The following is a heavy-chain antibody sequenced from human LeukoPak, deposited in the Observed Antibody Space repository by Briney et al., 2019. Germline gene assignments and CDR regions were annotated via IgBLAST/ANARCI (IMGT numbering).Heavy chain of an antibody. CDR3: AGGSYTGSDY. CDR2: IYTSGST. D-gene: IGHD1-26*01. V-gene: IGHV4-59*10. CDR1: GGSFSGYY. Sequence: PSETLSLTCAVYGGSFSGYYWSWIRQPAGKGLEWIGRIYTSGSTNYNPSLKSRVTMSVDTSKNQFSLKLSSVTAADTAVYYCAGGSYTGSDYWGQGTLVTVSS. J-gene: IGHJ4*02.